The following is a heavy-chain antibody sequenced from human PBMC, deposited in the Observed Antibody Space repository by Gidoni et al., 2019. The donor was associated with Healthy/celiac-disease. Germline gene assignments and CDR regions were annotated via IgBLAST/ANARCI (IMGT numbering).Heavy chain of an antibody. Sequence: QVQLQQWGAGLLKPSETLSLTCAVYGGSFSGYYWSWIRQPPGKGLEWIGEINHSGSTNYNPSLKSRVTISVDTSKNQFSLKLSSVTAADTAVYYCARVARGPAPLYRGNRPTGDYWGQGTLVTVSS. V-gene: IGHV4-34*01. CDR2: INHSGST. D-gene: IGHD2-21*01. J-gene: IGHJ4*02. CDR1: GGSFSGYY. CDR3: ARVARGPAPLYRGNRPTGDY.